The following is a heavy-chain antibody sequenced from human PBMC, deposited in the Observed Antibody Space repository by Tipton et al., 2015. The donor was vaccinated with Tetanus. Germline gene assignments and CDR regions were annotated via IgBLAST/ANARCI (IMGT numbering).Heavy chain of an antibody. D-gene: IGHD1-1*01. Sequence: GSLRLSCSASGFPFSSYTVAWVRQAPGKGLEWVSSISSSSNYIYYADSLKGRFTISRDNSHNTLFLQMNSLRAEDSATYYCARVLQLERKFDFWGQGILVTVSS. V-gene: IGHV3-21*01. CDR3: ARVLQLERKFDF. J-gene: IGHJ4*02. CDR2: ISSSSNYI. CDR1: GFPFSSYT.